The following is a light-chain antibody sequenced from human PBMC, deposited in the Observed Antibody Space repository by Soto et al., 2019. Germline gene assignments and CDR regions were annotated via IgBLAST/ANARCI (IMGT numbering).Light chain of an antibody. CDR1: QSISSW. Sequence: DIQMTQSPSTLSASVGDRVTITCRTSQSISSWLAWYQQKPGKPPKLLIYKASSLETGVPSRFSGSESGTEFTLTISSLQPDDFASYYCQQYNPYSPWTFGQGTKVDIK. V-gene: IGKV1-5*03. J-gene: IGKJ1*01. CDR2: KAS. CDR3: QQYNPYSPWT.